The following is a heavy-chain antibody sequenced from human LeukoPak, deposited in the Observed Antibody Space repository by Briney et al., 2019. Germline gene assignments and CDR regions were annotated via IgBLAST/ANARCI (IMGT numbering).Heavy chain of an antibody. CDR2: INHSGST. CDR1: GGSFSGYY. Sequence: SETLSLTCAVYGGSFSGYYWSWIRQPPGKGLEWIGEINHSGSTNYNPSLKSRVTISVDTSKNQFSLKLSSVTAADTAVHYCARASILVVVTDYWGQGTLVTVSS. D-gene: IGHD2-21*02. J-gene: IGHJ4*02. V-gene: IGHV4-34*01. CDR3: ARASILVVVTDY.